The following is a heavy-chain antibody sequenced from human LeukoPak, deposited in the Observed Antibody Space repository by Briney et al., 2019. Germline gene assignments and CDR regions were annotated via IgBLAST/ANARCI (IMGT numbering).Heavy chain of an antibody. V-gene: IGHV3-23*01. CDR2: ISGGAGST. CDR3: TKRGNSPYDDR. CDR1: GFTFSSYG. D-gene: IGHD5-12*01. J-gene: IGHJ5*02. Sequence: QPGGSLRLSCAASGFTFSSYGMSWVRQAPGKGLEWVSGISGGAGSTYYADSVKGRFTISRDNSKNTLYLQMNSLRAEDTAVYYCTKRGNSPYDDRWGQGTLVTVSS.